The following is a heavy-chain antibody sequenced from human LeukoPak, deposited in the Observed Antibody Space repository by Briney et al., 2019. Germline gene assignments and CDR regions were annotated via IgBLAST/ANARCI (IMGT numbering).Heavy chain of an antibody. V-gene: IGHV3-30*18. CDR1: GFTFSSYG. J-gene: IGHJ4*02. Sequence: GGSLRLSCAASGFTFSSYGMHWVRQAPGKGLEWVAVISYDGSNKYYADSVKGRFTISRDNSKNTLYLQMNSLRAEDTAVYYCAKDRSATKEPRGGLDYWGQGTLVTVSS. CDR3: AKDRSATKEPRGGLDY. D-gene: IGHD5-12*01. CDR2: ISYDGSNK.